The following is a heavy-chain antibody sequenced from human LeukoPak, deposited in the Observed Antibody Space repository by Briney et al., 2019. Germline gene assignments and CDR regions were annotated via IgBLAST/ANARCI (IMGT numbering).Heavy chain of an antibody. J-gene: IGHJ6*03. CDR2: IIPIFGTA. CDR1: GYPFTTYE. CDR3: ARGVDGYNYPYYYYYYMDV. V-gene: IGHV1-69*05. D-gene: IGHD5-24*01. Sequence: SVKVSCKPSGYPFTTYEINWVRQAAGQGLEWMGGIIPIFGTANYAQKFQGRVTITTDESTSTAYMELSSLRSEDTAVYYCARGVDGYNYPYYYYYYMDVWGKGTTVTVSS.